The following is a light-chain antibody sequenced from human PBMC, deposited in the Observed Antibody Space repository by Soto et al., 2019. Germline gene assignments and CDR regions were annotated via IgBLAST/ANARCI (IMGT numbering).Light chain of an antibody. CDR2: DVS. CDR1: SSDIGVYNY. J-gene: IGLJ2*01. V-gene: IGLV2-14*03. Sequence: QSALTQPASVSGSLGQSITISCTGSSSDIGVYNYVSWYQQHPGKAPKLMIYDVSNRPSGVSNRFSGSKTGNTASLTISGLQAEDEAEYHCSSYTSSSTLVFGRGTKVTVL. CDR3: SSYTSSSTLV.